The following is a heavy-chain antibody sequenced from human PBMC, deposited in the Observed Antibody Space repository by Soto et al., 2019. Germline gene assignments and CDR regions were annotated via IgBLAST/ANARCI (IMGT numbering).Heavy chain of an antibody. CDR2: IIPIFGTA. Sequence: ASVKVSCKASGGTFSRYAISWVRQAPGQGLEWMGGIIPIFGTANYAQKFQGRVTITADESTSTAYMELSSLRSEDTAVYYCASHSSGYYGHFDYWGQGTRVTVSS. V-gene: IGHV1-69*13. J-gene: IGHJ4*02. CDR1: GGTFSRYA. CDR3: ASHSSGYYGHFDY. D-gene: IGHD3-22*01.